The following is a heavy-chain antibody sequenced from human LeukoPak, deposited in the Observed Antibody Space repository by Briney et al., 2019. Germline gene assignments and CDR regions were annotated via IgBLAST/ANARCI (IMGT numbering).Heavy chain of an antibody. CDR3: AGGLRYFDWLLYDY. CDR2: ISVYNGNT. Sequence: ASVKASCKASGYTFTSYGISWVRQAPGQGLEWMGWISVYNGNTNYAQKLQGRVTMTTDTSTSTAYMELRSLRSDDTAVYYCAGGLRYFDWLLYDYWGQGTLVTVSS. CDR1: GYTFTSYG. J-gene: IGHJ4*02. V-gene: IGHV1-18*01. D-gene: IGHD3-9*01.